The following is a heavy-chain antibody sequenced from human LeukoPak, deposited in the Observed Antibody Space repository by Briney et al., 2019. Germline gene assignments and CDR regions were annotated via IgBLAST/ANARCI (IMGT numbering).Heavy chain of an antibody. CDR2: FDPEDGET. CDR1: GYTLTELS. Sequence: ASVKVSCKVSGYTLTELSMHWVRQAPGKGLEWMGGFDPEDGETIYAQKFQGRVTMTEDTSTDTAYMELSSLRSEDTAVYYCATDHAGATTPYYYYGMDVWGQGTTVTVSS. V-gene: IGHV1-24*01. D-gene: IGHD1-26*01. J-gene: IGHJ6*02. CDR3: ATDHAGATTPYYYYGMDV.